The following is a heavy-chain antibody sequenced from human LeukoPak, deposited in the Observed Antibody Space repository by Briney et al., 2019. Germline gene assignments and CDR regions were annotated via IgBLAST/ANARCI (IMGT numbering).Heavy chain of an antibody. CDR2: IKQGGSEK. Sequence: GGSLRLSCAASGFTFSSYWMSWVRQAPGKGLEWVANIKQGGSEKYYVHSVKGRFTIPRDNVKNSLYLQMNRLRAEDTAVYYCPRLPYDYGDYKYFQHWGQGTLVTVSS. D-gene: IGHD4-17*01. J-gene: IGHJ1*01. V-gene: IGHV3-7*01. CDR3: PRLPYDYGDYKYFQH. CDR1: GFTFSSYW.